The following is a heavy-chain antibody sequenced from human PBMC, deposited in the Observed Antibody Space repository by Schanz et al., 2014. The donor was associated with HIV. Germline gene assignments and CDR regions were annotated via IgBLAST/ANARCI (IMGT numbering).Heavy chain of an antibody. J-gene: IGHJ4*02. V-gene: IGHV3-23*04. Sequence: EVQLVESGGGLVKPGGSLRLSCAASGFTFSSYGMSWVRQAPGKGLEWVSAISGSAGSTYYADSVKGRFTISRDNSKNTLYLQMNSLRAEDTAVYYCAKGQRGMVRGDNDYWGQGTLVTVSS. D-gene: IGHD3-10*01. CDR1: GFTFSSYG. CDR3: AKGQRGMVRGDNDY. CDR2: ISGSAGST.